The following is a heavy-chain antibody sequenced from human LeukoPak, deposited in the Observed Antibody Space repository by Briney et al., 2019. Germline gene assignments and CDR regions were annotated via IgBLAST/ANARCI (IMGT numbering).Heavy chain of an antibody. CDR1: GDSVSSNSAA. J-gene: IGHJ4*02. CDR3: ARAVVRTSYTLCGY. Sequence: SQTLSLTCAISGDSVSSNSAAWNWIRQFPSRGLEWLVRTYYRTKWYNDYAVSVSVKSRITINPDTSKNQFSLQLNSVTSYYTAVYYCARAVVRTSYTLCGYWGQGNQVTVSS. CDR2: TYYRTKWYN. D-gene: IGHD2-2*01. V-gene: IGHV6-1*01.